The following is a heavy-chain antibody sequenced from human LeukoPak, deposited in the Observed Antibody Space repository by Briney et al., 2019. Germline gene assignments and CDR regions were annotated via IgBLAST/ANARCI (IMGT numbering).Heavy chain of an antibody. CDR1: GYTFTGYY. CDR2: INPNSGGT. V-gene: IGHV1-2*02. J-gene: IGHJ5*02. CDR3: ARGIYSSGWYLPAGSWFDP. Sequence: ASVKVSCKASGYTFTGYYMHWVRQAPGQGLEWMGWINPNSGGTNYAQKFQGGVTMTRDTSISTAYMELSRLRSDDTAVYYCARGIYSSGWYLPAGSWFDPWGQGTLVTVSS. D-gene: IGHD6-19*01.